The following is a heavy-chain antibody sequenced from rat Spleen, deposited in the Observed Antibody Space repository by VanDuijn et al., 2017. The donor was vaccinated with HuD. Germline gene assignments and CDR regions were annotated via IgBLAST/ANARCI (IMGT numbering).Heavy chain of an antibody. CDR1: GFTFSNYG. CDR3: TREEDNNYDY. D-gene: IGHD1-10*01. CDR2: ITNSGGST. J-gene: IGHJ2*01. Sequence: EVQLVESGGGLVQPGRSLKLSCAASGFTFSNYGMAWVRQAPTKGLEWVASITNSGGSTYYRDSVKGRFTISRDNAKSTLYLQMDSLRSEDTATYYCTREEDNNYDYWGQGVMVTVSS. V-gene: IGHV5-27*01.